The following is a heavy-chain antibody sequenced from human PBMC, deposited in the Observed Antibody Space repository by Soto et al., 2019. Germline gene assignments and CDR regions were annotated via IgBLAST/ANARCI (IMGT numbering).Heavy chain of an antibody. CDR2: ISWNSGSI. Sequence: GGSLRLSCAASGFTFDDYAMHWVRQAPGKGLEWVSGISWNSGSIGYADSVKGRFTISRDNAKNSLYLQMNSLRAEDTALYYCAKDGFGYYDFWSGYSDYWGQGTLVTVSS. J-gene: IGHJ4*02. V-gene: IGHV3-9*01. D-gene: IGHD3-3*01. CDR3: AKDGFGYYDFWSGYSDY. CDR1: GFTFDDYA.